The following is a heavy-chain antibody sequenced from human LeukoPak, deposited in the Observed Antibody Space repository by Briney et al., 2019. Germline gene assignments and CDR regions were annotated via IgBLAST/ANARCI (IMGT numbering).Heavy chain of an antibody. J-gene: IGHJ4*02. D-gene: IGHD3-9*01. Sequence: GSLRLSCAASGFTFSSYAMSWVRQAPGEGLEWIGEINHSGSTNYNPSLKSRVTISVDTSKNQFSLKLSSVTAADTAVYYCARTRLRYFDRSLPHYYFDYWGQGTLVTVSS. CDR1: GFTFSSYA. CDR3: ARTRLRYFDRSLPHYYFDY. V-gene: IGHV4-34*01. CDR2: INHSGST.